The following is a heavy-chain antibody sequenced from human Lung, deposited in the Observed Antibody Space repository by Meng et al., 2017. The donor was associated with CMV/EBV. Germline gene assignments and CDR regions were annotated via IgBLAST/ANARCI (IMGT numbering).Heavy chain of an antibody. V-gene: IGHV3-53*01. CDR3: ARCIAARRNWYFDL. CDR1: GFTVSSIY. D-gene: IGHD6-6*01. Sequence: ASGFTVSSIYMSWVRQAPGKGLEWVSVIYSGGSTYYADSVKGRFTISRDNSKNTLYLQMNSLRAEDTAVYYCARCIAARRNWYFDLWGRGTLVTVSS. J-gene: IGHJ2*01. CDR2: IYSGGST.